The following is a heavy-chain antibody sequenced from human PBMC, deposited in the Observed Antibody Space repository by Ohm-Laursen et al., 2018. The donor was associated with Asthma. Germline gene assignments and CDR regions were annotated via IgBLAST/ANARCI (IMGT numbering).Heavy chain of an antibody. CDR3: AGDETGDSYYFYYYAMDV. Sequence: SLRLSCAASGFTFSSYAMHWVRQAPGKGLEWVAVISYDGSNKYYADSVKGRFTISRDNSKNTLYLQMNSLRAEDTAVYYCAGDETGDSYYFYYYAMDVWGQGSTVTVSS. D-gene: IGHD7-27*01. V-gene: IGHV3-30-3*01. J-gene: IGHJ6*02. CDR1: GFTFSSYA. CDR2: ISYDGSNK.